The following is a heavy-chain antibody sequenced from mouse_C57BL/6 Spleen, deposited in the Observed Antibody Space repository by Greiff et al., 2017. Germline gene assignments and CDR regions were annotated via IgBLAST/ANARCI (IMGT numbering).Heavy chain of an antibody. Sequence: QVHVKQPGAELVKPGASVKLSCKASGYTFNSYWMHWVKQRPGQGLAWIGMIHPNSGSTNYNEKFKSKSTLTVDNSSSTASMQLSILTSEDSAVYYCARSYYDYGFDYWGQGTTLTVS. CDR3: ARSYYDYGFDY. V-gene: IGHV1-64*01. CDR2: IHPNSGST. CDR1: GYTFNSYW. J-gene: IGHJ2*01. D-gene: IGHD2-4*01.